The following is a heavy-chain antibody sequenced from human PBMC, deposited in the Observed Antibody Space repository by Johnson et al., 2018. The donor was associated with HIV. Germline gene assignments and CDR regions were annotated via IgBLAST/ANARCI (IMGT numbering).Heavy chain of an antibody. V-gene: IGHV3-30*19. CDR1: GFTLSSYG. CDR3: ARARGVLLWFGELVDAFDI. D-gene: IGHD3-10*01. CDR2: ISYDGSDT. Sequence: QVQLVEFGGGVVQPGKSLRLSCAASGFTLSSYGMHWVRQAPGKGLEWVAVISYDGSDTYYADSVQGRFTISRDNAKNSLYLQMNSRRAEDTAVYYCARARGVLLWFGELVDAFDIWGQGTMVTVSS. J-gene: IGHJ3*02.